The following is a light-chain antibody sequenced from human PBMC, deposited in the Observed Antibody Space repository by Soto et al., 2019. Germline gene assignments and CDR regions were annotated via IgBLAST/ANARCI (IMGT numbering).Light chain of an antibody. Sequence: QSALTQPPXASGSPXXXVTISCTGTSSDVGGYNYVSWYQQYPGRAPKLMIYEVTKRPSGVPDRFSGSKSGNTASLTVSGLQAEDEADYYCSSYAASNNFYFVFGGGTKLTVL. CDR2: EVT. J-gene: IGLJ3*02. V-gene: IGLV2-8*01. CDR1: SSDVGGYNY. CDR3: SSYAASNNFYFV.